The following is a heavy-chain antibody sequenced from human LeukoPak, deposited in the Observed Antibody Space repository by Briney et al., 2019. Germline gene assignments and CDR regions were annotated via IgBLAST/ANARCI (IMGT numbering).Heavy chain of an antibody. Sequence: ASVKVSCKASGYTFTSHFMHWVRQAPGQGLEWMGIINPRGGSTSYTQKFQGRVTMSVDTSKNQLSLKVISVTAADTAVYYCARGVIAAGGNDFDYWGQGTLVTVSS. CDR1: GYTFTSHF. CDR2: INPRGGST. D-gene: IGHD6-13*01. V-gene: IGHV1-46*01. J-gene: IGHJ4*02. CDR3: ARGVIAAGGNDFDY.